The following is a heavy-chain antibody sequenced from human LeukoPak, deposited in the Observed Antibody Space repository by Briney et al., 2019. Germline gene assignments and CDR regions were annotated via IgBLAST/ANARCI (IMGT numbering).Heavy chain of an antibody. CDR2: IRSGAYT. V-gene: IGHV3-23*01. J-gene: IGHJ4*02. D-gene: IGHD3-10*01. Sequence: PSGGSQRLSCAASGFTFSSYAMTWVRQAPGKGLEWVSTIRSGAYTYYADSVKGRLSVSRDNSKNTLYLEMNSLRAEDAAVYYCARISVVSRSGPLDYWGQGTLVTVSS. CDR1: GFTFSSYA. CDR3: ARISVVSRSGPLDY.